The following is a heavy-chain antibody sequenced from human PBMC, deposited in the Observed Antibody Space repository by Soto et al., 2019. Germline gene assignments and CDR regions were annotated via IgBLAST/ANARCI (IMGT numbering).Heavy chain of an antibody. D-gene: IGHD3-3*02. J-gene: IGHJ6*02. CDR1: SGSISSSDYY. CDR3: ARFSTLGKDYGVDV. CDR2: INYSGST. V-gene: IGHV4-30-4*01. Sequence: QVQLQESGPGLVKPSQTLSLTCSVSSGSISSSDYYWSLIRQPPGKGLVWSGYINYSGSTYYKPSLKSRVSISIGTSKYLFSLRLSSVAAADTAVYFCARFSTLGKDYGVDVWGQGTTVTVSS.